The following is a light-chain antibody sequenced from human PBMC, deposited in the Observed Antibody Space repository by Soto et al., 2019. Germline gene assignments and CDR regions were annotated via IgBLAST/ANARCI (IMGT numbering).Light chain of an antibody. CDR3: QQYGSSGT. V-gene: IGKV3-20*01. CDR1: QSVSKY. Sequence: EFMLRPSRGPLALSPGERATLYRRASQSVSKYLAWYQQKPGQAPRLLIYGASNRATGIPDRFSGSGSGTDFTLTISRLEPEDFAVYYCQQYGSSGTFGQGTKVDI. CDR2: GAS. J-gene: IGKJ1*01.